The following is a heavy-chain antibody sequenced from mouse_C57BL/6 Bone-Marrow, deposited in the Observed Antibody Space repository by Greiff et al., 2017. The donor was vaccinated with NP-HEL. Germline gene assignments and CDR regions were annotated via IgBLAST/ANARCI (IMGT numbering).Heavy chain of an antibody. D-gene: IGHD2-9*01. CDR2: ISDGGSYT. CDR3: ASSNSLLWLRRWFAY. J-gene: IGHJ3*01. V-gene: IGHV5-4*03. Sequence: EVKVVESGGGLVKPGGSLKLSCAASGFTFSSYAMSWVRQTPEKRLEWVATISDGGSYTYYPDNVKGRITISRDNAKNNLYLQMSHLKSEDTAMYYCASSNSLLWLRRWFAYWGQGTLVTVSA. CDR1: GFTFSSYA.